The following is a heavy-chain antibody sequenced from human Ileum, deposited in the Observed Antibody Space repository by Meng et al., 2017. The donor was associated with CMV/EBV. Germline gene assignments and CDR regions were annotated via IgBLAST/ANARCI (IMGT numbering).Heavy chain of an antibody. V-gene: IGHV6-1*01. D-gene: IGHD6-13*01. CDR1: GDSVSSTTVT. Sequence: VTLQQSGPGLGKTSQTLLLTCAISGDSVSSTTVTWNWIRQSPSRGLEWLGRTYYRSKWFNDYALSVRGRITINPDISKNQLSLQLNSVTPEDTAVYYCVRLTGNSWLDYWGRGTLVTVSS. CDR3: VRLTGNSWLDY. J-gene: IGHJ4*02. CDR2: TYYRSKWFN.